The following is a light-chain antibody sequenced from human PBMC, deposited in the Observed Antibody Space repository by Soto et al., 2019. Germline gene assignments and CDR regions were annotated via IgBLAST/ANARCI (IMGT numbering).Light chain of an antibody. CDR1: QSVNTN. J-gene: IGKJ4*01. Sequence: EIVMTQSPATLYVSPGETATLSCRASQSVNTNLAWYQQKAGQAPRLLIYRISTRATGIPARFSGSGSGTEFTLTINSLQSEDFAVYYCQQHNDWPLTFGGGTKVEIK. CDR2: RIS. CDR3: QQHNDWPLT. V-gene: IGKV3-15*01.